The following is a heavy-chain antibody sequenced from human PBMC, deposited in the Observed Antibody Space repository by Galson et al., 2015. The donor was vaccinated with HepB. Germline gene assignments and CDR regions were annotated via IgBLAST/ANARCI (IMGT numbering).Heavy chain of an antibody. CDR1: GGSISRSSYY. D-gene: IGHD6-13*01. V-gene: IGHV4-39*07. J-gene: IGHJ4*02. CDR2: IYYSGST. Sequence: SETLSLTCTVSGGSISRSSYYWGWIRQPPGKGLKWIGSIYYSGSTYYNPSPKSRVTMSVDTSKNQFSLKLSSVTAADTAVYFCARVEQQLVSYWGQGTLVTVSS. CDR3: ARVEQQLVSY.